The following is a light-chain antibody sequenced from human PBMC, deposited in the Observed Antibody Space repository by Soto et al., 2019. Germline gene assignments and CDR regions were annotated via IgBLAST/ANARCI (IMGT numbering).Light chain of an antibody. CDR1: SSDVGGYNY. CDR3: SAYTSRSTLVV. Sequence: QSALTQPASVSGSPGQSITISCTGTSSDVGGYNYVSWYQQHPGRTPKLMIYDVSNRASGVSNRFSRSKSGNTASLTISGLQAEDEADYYCSAYTSRSTLVVFGGGTMVTVL. J-gene: IGLJ2*01. CDR2: DVS. V-gene: IGLV2-14*01.